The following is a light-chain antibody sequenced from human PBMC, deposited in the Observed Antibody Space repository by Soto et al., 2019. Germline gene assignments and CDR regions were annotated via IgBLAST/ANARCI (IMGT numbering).Light chain of an antibody. J-gene: IGKJ1*01. CDR1: QTISSW. V-gene: IGKV1-5*03. Sequence: DIQMTQSPSTLSGSVGDRVTITCRASQTISSWLAWYQQKPGKAPKLLIYKASTLKSGVPSRFSGSGSGTEFTLTISSLQPDDFATYYCQHYNSYSEAFGQGTNVVIK. CDR3: QHYNSYSEA. CDR2: KAS.